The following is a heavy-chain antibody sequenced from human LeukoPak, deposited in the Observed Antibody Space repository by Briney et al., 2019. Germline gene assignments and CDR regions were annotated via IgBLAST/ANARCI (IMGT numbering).Heavy chain of an antibody. V-gene: IGHV4-34*01. CDR3: ARGQRDDSSGYYYYLAY. CDR1: GGSFSGYY. J-gene: IGHJ4*02. Sequence: PSETLSLTCAVYGGSFSGYYWSWIRQPPGKGLEWIGEINHRGSTNHNPSLKSRVTISVDTSKNQFALRLSSVTAADTAVYYCARGQRDDSSGYYYYLAYWGQGTLVTVSS. D-gene: IGHD3-22*01. CDR2: INHRGST.